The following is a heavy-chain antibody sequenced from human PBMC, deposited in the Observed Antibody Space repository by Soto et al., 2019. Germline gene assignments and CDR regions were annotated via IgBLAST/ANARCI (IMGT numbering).Heavy chain of an antibody. CDR3: ATPRSPSSRDACDS. CDR2: INPNSGGT. J-gene: IGHJ3*01. D-gene: IGHD1-26*01. CDR1: GYTFTGYH. V-gene: IGHV1-2*02. Sequence: ASVKVSCKASGYTFTGYHLYWVRQAPGQGLEWMGWINPNSGGTNYAQKFQGRVTMTRDTSINTAYMELNSLRSDYTAVYCCATPRSPSSRDACDSSGQGTMVSVSS.